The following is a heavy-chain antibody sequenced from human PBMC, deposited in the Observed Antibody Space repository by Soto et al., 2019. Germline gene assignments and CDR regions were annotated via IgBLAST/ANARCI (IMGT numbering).Heavy chain of an antibody. CDR2: ISGSGGST. J-gene: IGHJ4*02. CDR1: GFTFSSYA. D-gene: IGHD3-3*01. Sequence: EVQLLESGGGLVQPGGSLRLSCAASGFTFSSYAMSWVRQAPGKGLEWVSAISGSGGSTYYADSVKGRFTISRDNSKNTLYLQMNSLRAEDTAVYYCAKDLRKGDDFWSGEAGNASFDYWGQGTLVTVSS. CDR3: AKDLRKGDDFWSGEAGNASFDY. V-gene: IGHV3-23*01.